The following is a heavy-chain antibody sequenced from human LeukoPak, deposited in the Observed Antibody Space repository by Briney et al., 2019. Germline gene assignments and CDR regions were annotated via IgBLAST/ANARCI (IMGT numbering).Heavy chain of an antibody. J-gene: IGHJ6*02. Sequence: GGSLRLSCAASGFTFSSYGMHWVRQAPGKGVEWVALISYDGSNKYYADSVKGRFTISRDNSKNTLYLQMNSLRAEDTGIYYCARGPTMYGMDVWGQGTTVTVSS. CDR1: GFTFSSYG. CDR2: ISYDGSNK. CDR3: ARGPTMYGMDV. V-gene: IGHV3-30*03.